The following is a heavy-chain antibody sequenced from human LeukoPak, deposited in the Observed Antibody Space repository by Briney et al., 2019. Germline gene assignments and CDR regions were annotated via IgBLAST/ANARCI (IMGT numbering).Heavy chain of an antibody. J-gene: IGHJ6*02. CDR3: ARYKNEYSSSFYGVDV. CDR2: ISSSSSTI. CDR1: GFTFRSYS. D-gene: IGHD6-6*01. V-gene: IGHV3-48*02. Sequence: GGSLRLSCAASGFTFRSYSMNWVRQAPGKGLEWASYISSSSSTIYYADSVKGRFTISRDNAKNSLYLQMNSLRDEDTAVYYCARYKNEYSSSFYGVDVWGQGTTVTVSS.